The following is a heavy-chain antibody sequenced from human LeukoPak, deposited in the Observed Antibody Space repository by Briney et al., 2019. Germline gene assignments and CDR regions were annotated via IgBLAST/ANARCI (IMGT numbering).Heavy chain of an antibody. CDR1: GGSISSYY. V-gene: IGHV4-59*01. Sequence: PSETLSLTCTVSGGSISSYYWSLIRQPPGKGLEWIGYIYYSGSTNYNPSLKSRVTISVDTSKNQFSLKLSSVTAADTAVYYCARMNGGYYYPIDYWGQGTLVTVSS. CDR3: ARMNGGYYYPIDY. CDR2: IYYSGST. J-gene: IGHJ4*02. D-gene: IGHD3-22*01.